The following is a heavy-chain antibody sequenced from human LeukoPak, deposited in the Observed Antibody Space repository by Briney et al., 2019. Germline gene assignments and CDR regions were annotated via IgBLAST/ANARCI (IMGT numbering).Heavy chain of an antibody. CDR2: ISYDGSNK. D-gene: IGHD7-27*01. Sequence: GGSLRLSCAASGFTFSSYAMHWVRRAPGKGLEWVAVISYDGSNKYNADSVKGRFTISRDNSNNTLYLQMNSLRAEDTAVYYCARDLVNWARSIYAMDVWGQGTTVIVSS. CDR3: ARDLVNWARSIYAMDV. V-gene: IGHV3-30-3*01. J-gene: IGHJ6*02. CDR1: GFTFSSYA.